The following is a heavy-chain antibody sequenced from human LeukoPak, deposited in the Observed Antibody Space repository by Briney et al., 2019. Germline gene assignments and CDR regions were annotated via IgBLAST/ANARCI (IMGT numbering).Heavy chain of an antibody. CDR3: ARDGAAAGSDYYYYMDV. Sequence: GGSLRLSCAASGFIFSDYDMSWIRQAPGKGLEWISYVSSSGITLYYAESVKGRFTISRDNAKNSLYLQMNSLRAEDTAVYYCARDGAAAGSDYYYYMDVWGKGTTVTVSS. CDR1: GFIFSDYD. CDR2: VSSSGITL. V-gene: IGHV3-11*04. D-gene: IGHD6-13*01. J-gene: IGHJ6*03.